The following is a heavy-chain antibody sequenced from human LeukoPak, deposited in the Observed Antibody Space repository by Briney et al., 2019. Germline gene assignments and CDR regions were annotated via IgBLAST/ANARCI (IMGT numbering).Heavy chain of an antibody. J-gene: IGHJ6*02. CDR1: GFTFSSYS. Sequence: GGSLRLSCAASGFTFSSYSMNWVRQAPGKGLEWVSSISSSSSYIYYADSVKGRFTIPRDNAKNSLYLQMNSLRAEDTAVYYCARGLPTLGVYYGMDVWGQGTTVTVSS. V-gene: IGHV3-21*01. CDR2: ISSSSSYI. CDR3: ARGLPTLGVYYGMDV.